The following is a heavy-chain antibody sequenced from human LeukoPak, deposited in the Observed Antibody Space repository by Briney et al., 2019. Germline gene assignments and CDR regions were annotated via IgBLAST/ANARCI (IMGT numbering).Heavy chain of an antibody. CDR1: GFTFSSYA. Sequence: GSLRLSCSTSGFTFSSYAMSRVRPAPGKGLEWVSAISGRGGSTYYADSVKGRFTISRDNSKNTLYLQMNSLRAEDTAVYYCAKDGAPYIVVVVAAPDYWGQGTLVTVSS. D-gene: IGHD2-15*01. V-gene: IGHV3-23*01. J-gene: IGHJ4*02. CDR2: ISGRGGST. CDR3: AKDGAPYIVVVVAAPDY.